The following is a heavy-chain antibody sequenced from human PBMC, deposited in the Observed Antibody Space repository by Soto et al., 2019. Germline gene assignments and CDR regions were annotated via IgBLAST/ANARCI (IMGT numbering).Heavy chain of an antibody. CDR1: GFTFSDHY. D-gene: IGHD1-20*01. Sequence: GGSLRLSCAASGFTFSDHYMDWVRQAPGKGLEWVGRIRNKANSYTTEYAASVKGRFTISRDDSKNSLYLQMNSLKTEDTAVYYCARVNSNPYYYYGMDVWGQGTTVTVSS. J-gene: IGHJ6*02. V-gene: IGHV3-72*01. CDR2: IRNKANSYTT. CDR3: ARVNSNPYYYYGMDV.